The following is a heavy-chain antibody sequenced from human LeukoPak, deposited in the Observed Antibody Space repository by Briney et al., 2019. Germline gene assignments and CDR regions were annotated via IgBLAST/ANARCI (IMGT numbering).Heavy chain of an antibody. CDR2: IYNTGRT. CDR3: AWHGYSSRWSHLY. J-gene: IGHJ1*01. V-gene: IGHV4-30-4*01. Sequence: SETLSLTYTVSGGSISSGDYYWDWIRQPPGKGPEWIGYIYNTGRTSYNPSLKSRVAISVDTSKNQFSLKLSSVTAADTAVYYCAWHGYSSRWSHLYWGQGTLVTVSS. D-gene: IGHD4-11*01. CDR1: GGSISSGDYY.